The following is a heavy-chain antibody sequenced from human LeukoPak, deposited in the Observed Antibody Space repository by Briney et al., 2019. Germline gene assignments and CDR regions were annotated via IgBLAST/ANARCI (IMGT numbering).Heavy chain of an antibody. J-gene: IGHJ4*02. Sequence: PGGSLRLSCAASGFTFSDYYMSWIRQAPGKGLVWVSFINSGGSGIYYADSVRGRFTISRDNAKNSLYLQMNSLTAEDTAVYYCARSPGGWYRGGFDYWGQGTLVTVSS. CDR3: ARSPGGWYRGGFDY. CDR2: INSGGSGI. D-gene: IGHD6-19*01. V-gene: IGHV3-11*01. CDR1: GFTFSDYY.